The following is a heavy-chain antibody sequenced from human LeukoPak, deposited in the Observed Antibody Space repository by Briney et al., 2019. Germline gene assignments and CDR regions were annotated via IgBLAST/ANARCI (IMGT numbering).Heavy chain of an antibody. CDR3: ARHRKIAAPLDY. CDR1: GGSISSSSYY. J-gene: IGHJ4*02. Sequence: PWETLSLTCTVSGGSISSSSYYWGWIRQPPGKGLEWIGSIYYSGSTYYNPSLKSRVTISVDTSKNQFSLKMSSFTAADTAVYYCARHRKIAAPLDYWGQGTLVTVSS. D-gene: IGHD6-13*01. CDR2: IYYSGST. V-gene: IGHV4-39*01.